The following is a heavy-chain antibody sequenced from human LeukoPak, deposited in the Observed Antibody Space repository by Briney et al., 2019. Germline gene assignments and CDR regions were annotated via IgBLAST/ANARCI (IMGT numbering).Heavy chain of an antibody. J-gene: IGHJ4*02. CDR1: GGSISSGSYY. D-gene: IGHD6-13*01. Sequence: SQTLSLTCTVSGGSISSGSYYWSWIRQPPGKGLEWIGYIYYSGSTNYNPSLKSRVTISVDTSKNQFSLRLSSVTAADTAVYYCARVTGYMTEDYFDYWGQGTLTTVSS. CDR3: ARVTGYMTEDYFDY. CDR2: IYYSGST. V-gene: IGHV4-61*01.